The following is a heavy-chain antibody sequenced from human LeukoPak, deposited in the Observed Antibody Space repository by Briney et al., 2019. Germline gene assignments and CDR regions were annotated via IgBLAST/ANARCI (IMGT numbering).Heavy chain of an antibody. Sequence: GGTLRLSCAASGFTFSSYEMNWVRQAPGKGLEWVSYISSSGSTIYYADSVKGRFTISRDNAKNSLYLQMNSLRAEDTAMYYCATQWDGGAGAFDTWGQGTMVTVSS. CDR2: ISSSGSTI. J-gene: IGHJ3*02. CDR1: GFTFSSYE. CDR3: ATQWDGGAGAFDT. V-gene: IGHV3-48*03. D-gene: IGHD1-26*01.